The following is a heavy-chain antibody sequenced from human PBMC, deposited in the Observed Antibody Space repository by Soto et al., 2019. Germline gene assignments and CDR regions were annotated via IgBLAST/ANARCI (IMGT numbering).Heavy chain of an antibody. V-gene: IGHV2-26*01. Sequence: QVTLEESGPVLVKPTEPLTLTCSVSGFSLSDPKMGVSWIRQPPGKTLEWLAHIFSSDEKSDSTSLTSRVPISRDPSQSPVALSLTNMYPVETATYWCARSRQRPWGCLSGHYKPMQYYYYYVAVGGKGTTVTVSS. CDR2: IFSSDEK. CDR1: GFSLSDPKMG. D-gene: IGHD3-9*01. CDR3: ARSRQRPWGCLSGHYKPMQYYYYYVAV. J-gene: IGHJ6*03.